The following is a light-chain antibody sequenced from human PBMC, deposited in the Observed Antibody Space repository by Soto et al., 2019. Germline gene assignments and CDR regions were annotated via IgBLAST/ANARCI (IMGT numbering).Light chain of an antibody. J-gene: IGLJ3*02. Sequence: QSALTQPASVSGSPGQSITISCTATTSDVGSHNFVSWYQQLPGKAPKLLIYEVTNRPSGTSNRFSGSESGNTASLTISGLQAEDEADYYCSSFTKSILVFGGGTKLPVL. CDR2: EVT. CDR1: TSDVGSHNF. V-gene: IGLV2-14*01. CDR3: SSFTKSILV.